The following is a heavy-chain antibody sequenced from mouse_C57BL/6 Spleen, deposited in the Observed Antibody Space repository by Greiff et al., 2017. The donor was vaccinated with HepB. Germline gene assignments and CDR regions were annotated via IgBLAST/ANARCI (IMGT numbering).Heavy chain of an antibody. CDR1: GYSITSGYY. Sequence: EVKLQESGPGLVKPSQSLSLTCSVTGYSITSGYYWNWIRQFPGNKLEWMGYISYDGSNNYNPSLKNRISITRDTSKNQFFLKLNSVTTEDTATYYCARGDYYGSSYPYWYFDVWGTGTTVTVSS. V-gene: IGHV3-6*01. CDR3: ARGDYYGSSYPYWYFDV. D-gene: IGHD1-1*01. J-gene: IGHJ1*03. CDR2: ISYDGSN.